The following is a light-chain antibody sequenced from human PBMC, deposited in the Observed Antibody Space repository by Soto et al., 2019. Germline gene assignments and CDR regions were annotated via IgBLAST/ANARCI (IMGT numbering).Light chain of an antibody. V-gene: IGLV2-14*01. CDR1: SSDVGGHNS. J-gene: IGLJ1*01. CDR3: TSYTSSSTYF. Sequence: QSALTQPASVSGSPGQSITISCTGTSSDVGGHNSVSWYQQHPGKAPKLMIYNVSNRPSGVSNRFSGSKSGNTASLTISGLLAEEEADYYCTSYTSSSTYFFGAGTKLPVL. CDR2: NVS.